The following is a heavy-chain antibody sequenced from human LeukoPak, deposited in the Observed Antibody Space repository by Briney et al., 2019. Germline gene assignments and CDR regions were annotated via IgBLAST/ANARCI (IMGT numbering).Heavy chain of an antibody. V-gene: IGHV3-43*02. D-gene: IGHD5-18*01. CDR1: GFTFSNYA. CDR2: ISWDGGST. J-gene: IGHJ4*02. CDR3: AVSLGDTAIDY. Sequence: PGGSLRLSCAASGFTFSNYAMNWVRQAPGKGLEWVSLISWDGGSTYYADSVKGRFTISRDNSKNSLYLQMNSLRTEDTALYYCAVSLGDTAIDYWGQGTLVTVSS.